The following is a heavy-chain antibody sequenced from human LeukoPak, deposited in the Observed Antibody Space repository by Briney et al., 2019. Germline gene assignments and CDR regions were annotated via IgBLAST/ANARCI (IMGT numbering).Heavy chain of an antibody. V-gene: IGHV1-2*02. D-gene: IGHD2/OR15-2a*01. CDR3: ARDSIFDP. Sequence: ASVKVSCKASGYTFTSYDINWVRQATGQGLEWMGWINPNSGGTNYAQKFQGRVTMTRDTSISTAYMELSRLRSDDTAVYYCARDSIFDPWGQGTLVTVSS. J-gene: IGHJ5*02. CDR1: GYTFTSYD. CDR2: INPNSGGT.